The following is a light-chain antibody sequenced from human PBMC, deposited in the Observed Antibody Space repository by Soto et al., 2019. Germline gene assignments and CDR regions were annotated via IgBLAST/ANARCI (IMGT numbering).Light chain of an antibody. J-gene: IGKJ4*01. V-gene: IGKV3-15*01. Sequence: VMRQSPATLAVSPGECATLSCGASQGIGHTLAWYPHKPGQPPTLLIHDTSTRATGAPASFSGSRSGTQFTLTINSLQSEDFAVYYCQRYNNWPLTFGGGTKVDIK. CDR2: DTS. CDR1: QGIGHT. CDR3: QRYNNWPLT.